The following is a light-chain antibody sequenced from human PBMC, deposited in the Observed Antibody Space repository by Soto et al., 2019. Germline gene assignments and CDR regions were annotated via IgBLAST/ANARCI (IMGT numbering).Light chain of an antibody. J-gene: IGLJ1*01. V-gene: IGLV2-8*01. CDR3: PSYSVSNTYV. Sequence: QSVLTQPPSASGSPGQSVTISCTGTSSDVGDYNYVSWYQQHPGKAPKLMIYEVIKRPSGVPDRFSGSKSGNTASLTVSWLQAEDEADYYCPSYSVSNTYVFGTGTKVTVL. CDR2: EVI. CDR1: SSDVGDYNY.